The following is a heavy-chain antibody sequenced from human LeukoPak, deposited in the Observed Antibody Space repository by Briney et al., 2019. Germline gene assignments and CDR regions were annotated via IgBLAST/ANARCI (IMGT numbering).Heavy chain of an antibody. Sequence: GGSLRLSCAASGFTFSRYSMNWVRQAPGKGLEWVSSISGSSSYIYYADSVKGRFTISRDNSKNTLYLQMNSLRAEDTAVYYCAKDRLDYDFWSGYYYYWGQGTLVTVSS. CDR1: GFTFSRYS. CDR3: AKDRLDYDFWSGYYYY. CDR2: ISGSSSYI. D-gene: IGHD3-3*01. J-gene: IGHJ4*02. V-gene: IGHV3-21*04.